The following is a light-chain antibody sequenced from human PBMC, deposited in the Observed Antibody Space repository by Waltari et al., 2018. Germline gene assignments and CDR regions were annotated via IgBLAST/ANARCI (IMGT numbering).Light chain of an antibody. CDR3: QHYNKWPR. V-gene: IGKV3-15*01. Sequence: IVMTQSPATLSVSPGESVTLSCRASQRVSTNLAWYQQKSGQAPRLLIYGSSNSATCSSARFSGIGSGTEFTLTIRNLQSEDFSVYYCQHYNKWPRFGGGTTVEIK. CDR1: QRVSTN. J-gene: IGKJ4*01. CDR2: GSS.